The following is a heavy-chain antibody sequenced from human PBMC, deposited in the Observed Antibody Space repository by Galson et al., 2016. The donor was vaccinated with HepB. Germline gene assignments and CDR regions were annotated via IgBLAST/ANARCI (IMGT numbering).Heavy chain of an antibody. CDR2: INSKRDST. D-gene: IGHD6-13*01. V-gene: IGHV3-64*02. Sequence: SLRLSCAASGFSFSSYAMHWVRQAPGKGLEYVSSINSKRDSTYYAESVKGRFIISRDNSGNTLYLRMGSLIPDDTAVYYCARVSTRGVAATGYFAFWGQGTLVTVSS. CDR1: GFSFSSYA. CDR3: ARVSTRGVAATGYFAF. J-gene: IGHJ4*02.